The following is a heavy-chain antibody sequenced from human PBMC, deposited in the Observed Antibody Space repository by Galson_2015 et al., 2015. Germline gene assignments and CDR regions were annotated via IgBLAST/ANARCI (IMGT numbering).Heavy chain of an antibody. V-gene: IGHV3-21*04. D-gene: IGHD5-18*01. J-gene: IGHJ4*02. Sequence: SLRLSCAASGFTFSSYDMNWVRQAPGKGLEWVSSISSSSSYIYYADSVKGRFTISRDNAKNSLYLQMNSLRAEDTAVYYCARGSGYNYGSFDYWGQGTLVAVPS. CDR1: GFTFSSYD. CDR2: ISSSSSYI. CDR3: ARGSGYNYGSFDY.